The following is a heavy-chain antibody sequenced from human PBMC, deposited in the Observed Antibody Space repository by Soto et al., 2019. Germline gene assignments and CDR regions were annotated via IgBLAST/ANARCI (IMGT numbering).Heavy chain of an antibody. CDR2: INSDGSSS. Sequence: EVQLVESGGGLVQPGGSLRLFCAASGFTFRSYWMHWVRQAPGKGLVWVSRINSDGSSSSYADSVKGRFTISRDNAKNTLYLQINSLRAEDTAVFYCARGDYGDYGMEFVDYWGQGTLVTVSS. CDR1: GFTFRSYW. V-gene: IGHV3-74*01. D-gene: IGHD4-17*01. J-gene: IGHJ4*02. CDR3: ARGDYGDYGMEFVDY.